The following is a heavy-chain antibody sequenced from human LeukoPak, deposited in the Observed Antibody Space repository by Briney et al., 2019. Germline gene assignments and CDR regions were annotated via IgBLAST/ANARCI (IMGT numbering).Heavy chain of an antibody. V-gene: IGHV1-8*01. D-gene: IGHD1-7*01. CDR1: GYPFTIYD. Sequence: ASVKVSCEASGYPFTIYDINWVRQAAEQGLEWVGWINPMGMRAYAQKFQGRVSMTTNTSINTAYMELSSLRSDDTAVYYCARGRQSELWGQGTLVTVSS. CDR3: ARGRQSEL. J-gene: IGHJ4*02. CDR2: INPMGMR.